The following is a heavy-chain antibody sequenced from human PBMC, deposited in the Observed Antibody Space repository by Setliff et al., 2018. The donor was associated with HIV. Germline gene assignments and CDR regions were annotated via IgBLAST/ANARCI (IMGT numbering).Heavy chain of an antibody. CDR3: ARVKKDIVVVVAASNWYFDL. V-gene: IGHV3-74*01. D-gene: IGHD2-15*01. J-gene: IGHJ2*01. CDR2: NSDGSST. Sequence: NSDGSSTSYADSVKGRFTISRDNAKNTLYLQMNSLRAEDTAVYYCARVKKDIVVVVAASNWYFDLWGRGTLVTVSS.